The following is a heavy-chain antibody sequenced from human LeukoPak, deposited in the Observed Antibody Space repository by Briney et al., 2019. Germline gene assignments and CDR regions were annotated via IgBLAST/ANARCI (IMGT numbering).Heavy chain of an antibody. V-gene: IGHV3-23*01. J-gene: IGHJ3*02. CDR3: FSVTMIVVVPKGRAFDI. D-gene: IGHD3-22*01. Sequence: GSLRLSCAASGFTFSSYAMSWVRQAPGKGLEWVSAISGSGGSTYYADSVKGRFTISRDNSKNTLYLQMNSLRAEDTAVYYCFSVTMIVVVPKGRAFDIWGQGTMVTVSS. CDR1: GFTFSSYA. CDR2: ISGSGGST.